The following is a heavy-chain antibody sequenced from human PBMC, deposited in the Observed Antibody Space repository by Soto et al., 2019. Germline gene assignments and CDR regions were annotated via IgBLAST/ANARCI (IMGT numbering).Heavy chain of an antibody. V-gene: IGHV3-7*03. J-gene: IGHJ2*01. Sequence: GGSLRLSCAASGFTFSSYWMSWVRQAPGKGLEWVANIKQDGSEKYYVDSVKGRFTISRDNAKNSLYLQMNSLRAEDTAVYYCARYYYDSSGYTDWYFDLWGRGTLVTVSS. CDR1: GFTFSSYW. CDR2: IKQDGSEK. CDR3: ARYYYDSSGYTDWYFDL. D-gene: IGHD3-22*01.